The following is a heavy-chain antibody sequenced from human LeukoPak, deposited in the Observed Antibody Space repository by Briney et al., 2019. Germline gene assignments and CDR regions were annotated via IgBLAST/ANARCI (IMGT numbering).Heavy chain of an antibody. Sequence: QTGGSLRLSCAASGFIFSSYAMSWVRQAPGKGLEWVSVISGSGGRTYYADSVKGRFTISRDNSKNTLYLQMNSLRAEDTAVYYCAKDPLLTMIVVGSPNDAFDIWGQGTMVTVSS. V-gene: IGHV3-23*01. CDR1: GFIFSSYA. J-gene: IGHJ3*02. D-gene: IGHD3-22*01. CDR3: AKDPLLTMIVVGSPNDAFDI. CDR2: ISGSGGRT.